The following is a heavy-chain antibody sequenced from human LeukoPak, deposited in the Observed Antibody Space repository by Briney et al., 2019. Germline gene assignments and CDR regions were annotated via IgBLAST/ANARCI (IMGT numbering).Heavy chain of an antibody. CDR1: GGSFSGYY. V-gene: IGHV4-59*01. CDR3: ACSSWYYYYYYMDV. Sequence: SETLSLTCAVYGGSFSGYYWSWIRQPPGKGLEWIGYIYYSGSTNYNPSLKSRVTISVDTSKNQFSLKLSSVTAADTAVYYCACSSWYYYYYYMDVWGKGTTVTVSS. D-gene: IGHD6-13*01. J-gene: IGHJ6*03. CDR2: IYYSGST.